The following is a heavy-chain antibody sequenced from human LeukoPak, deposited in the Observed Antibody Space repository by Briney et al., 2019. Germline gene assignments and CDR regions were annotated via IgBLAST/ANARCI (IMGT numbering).Heavy chain of an antibody. D-gene: IGHD6-13*01. CDR1: GYTFTSYG. Sequence: ASVKVSCKASGYTFTSYGISWVRQAPGQGLEWMGWISAYNGNTNYAQKLQGRVTMTTDTSTSTAYMELRSLRSEDTAVYYCASLAAAGTGPADYYYMDVWGKGTTVTVPS. CDR3: ASLAAAGTGPADYYYMDV. V-gene: IGHV1-18*01. J-gene: IGHJ6*03. CDR2: ISAYNGNT.